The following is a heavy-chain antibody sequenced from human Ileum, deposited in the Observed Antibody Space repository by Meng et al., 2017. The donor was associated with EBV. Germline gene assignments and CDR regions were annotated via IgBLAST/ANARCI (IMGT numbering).Heavy chain of an antibody. CDR3: GQLKTHGGSYGGTEY. CDR1: VFSLSSGVAG. D-gene: IGHD1-26*01. V-gene: IGHV2-5*02. CDR2: IYWDGDF. Sequence: QNTLAAVAPTMVKPTHSPPFTWTLAVFSLSSGVAGVAWSRQPRGVALWFIGVIYWDGDFRYIPSLKSRVTITKDSSSHEVVLRMTNTDPVDTATYCCGQLKTHGGSYGGTEYWGQGTLVTVSS. J-gene: IGHJ4*02.